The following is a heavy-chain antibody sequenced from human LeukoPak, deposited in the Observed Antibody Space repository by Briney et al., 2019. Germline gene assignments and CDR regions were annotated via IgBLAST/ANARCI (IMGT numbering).Heavy chain of an antibody. CDR3: AREIYGSGTHPFDY. CDR1: GFTFSSYA. V-gene: IGHV3-23*01. Sequence: SGGSLRLSCAASGFTFSSYAMSWVRQAPGKGLEWVSAISGSGGSTYYADSVKGRFTVSRDNAENSLYLQMSSLRAEDTAVYYCAREIYGSGTHPFDYWGQGTLVTVSS. CDR2: ISGSGGST. D-gene: IGHD3-10*01. J-gene: IGHJ4*02.